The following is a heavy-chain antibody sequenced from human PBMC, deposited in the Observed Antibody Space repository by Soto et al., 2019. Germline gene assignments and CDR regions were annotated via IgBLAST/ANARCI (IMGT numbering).Heavy chain of an antibody. J-gene: IGHJ6*02. CDR2: IYYSGST. CDR1: GGSISSYY. CDR3: ARGNLPYYYSGMDV. Sequence: PSETLSLTCTVSGGSISSYYWSWIRQPPGKGLEWIGYIYYSGSTNYNPSLKSRVTISVDTSKNQFSLKLSSVTAADTAVYYCARGNLPYYYSGMDVWGQGTTVTVSS. V-gene: IGHV4-59*01.